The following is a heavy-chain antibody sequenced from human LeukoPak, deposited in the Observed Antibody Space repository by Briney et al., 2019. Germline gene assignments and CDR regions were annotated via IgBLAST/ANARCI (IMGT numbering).Heavy chain of an antibody. Sequence: SETLSPTCAVYGGSFSGYYWSWIRQPPGKGLEWIGEINHSGSTNYNPSLKSRVTISVDTSKNQFSLKLSSVTAADTAVYYCAIYRDGYNFGFDYWGQGTLVTVSS. D-gene: IGHD5-24*01. CDR2: INHSGST. CDR1: GGSFSGYY. CDR3: AIYRDGYNFGFDY. J-gene: IGHJ4*02. V-gene: IGHV4-34*01.